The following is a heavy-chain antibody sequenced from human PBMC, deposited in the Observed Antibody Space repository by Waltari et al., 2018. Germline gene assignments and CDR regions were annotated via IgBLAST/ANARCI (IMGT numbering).Heavy chain of an antibody. CDR2: INPNSGGT. CDR3: ANLWFRESNVDY. CDR1: GYTFTGYY. V-gene: IGHV1-2*06. Sequence: QVQLVPSGAEVKKTGASVKVSCKASGYTFTGYYMHWVRQAPGQGLEWMGRINPNSGGTNYAQKFQGRVTMTRDTSISTAYMELSRLRSDDTAVYYCANLWFRESNVDYWGQGTLVTVSS. J-gene: IGHJ4*02. D-gene: IGHD3-10*01.